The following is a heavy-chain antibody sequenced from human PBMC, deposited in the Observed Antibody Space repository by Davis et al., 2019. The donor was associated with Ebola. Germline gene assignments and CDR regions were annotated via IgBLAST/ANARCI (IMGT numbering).Heavy chain of an antibody. D-gene: IGHD3-3*01. V-gene: IGHV3-30*03. Sequence: SLNISCAASGFTFSSYGMHWVRQAPGKGLEWVAVISYDGSNKYYADSVKGRFTISRDNAKNTLYLQMNSLRAEDTAVYYCARDFWSGYSPFDYWGQGTLVTVSS. CDR3: ARDFWSGYSPFDY. J-gene: IGHJ4*02. CDR2: ISYDGSNK. CDR1: GFTFSSYG.